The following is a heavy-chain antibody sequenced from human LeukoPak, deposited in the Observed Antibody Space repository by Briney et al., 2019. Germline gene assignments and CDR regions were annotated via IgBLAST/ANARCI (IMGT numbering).Heavy chain of an antibody. J-gene: IGHJ4*02. CDR2: IYTSGST. Sequence: PSQTLSLTCTVSGGSISSGSYYWSWIRQPAGKGLEWIGRIYTSGSTNYNPSLKSRITISVDTSKNQFSLKLSSVTAADTAVYYCAREDDYQVDYWGQGTLVTVSS. V-gene: IGHV4-61*02. CDR3: AREDDYQVDY. CDR1: GGSISSGSYY. D-gene: IGHD4-11*01.